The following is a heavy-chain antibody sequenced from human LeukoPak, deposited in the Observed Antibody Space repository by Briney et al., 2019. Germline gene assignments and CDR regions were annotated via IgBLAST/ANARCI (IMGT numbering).Heavy chain of an antibody. CDR1: GYTFTGYY. CDR2: INPNSGDT. J-gene: IGHJ4*02. V-gene: IGHV1-8*02. D-gene: IGHD6-6*01. CDR3: ARGQLADFDY. Sequence: ASVKVSCKASGYTFTGYYMHWVRQAPGQGLEWMGRINPNSGDTGFAQKFQGRVTMTRNTSISTAYMELNSLRSEDTAVYYCARGQLADFDYWGQGTLVTVSS.